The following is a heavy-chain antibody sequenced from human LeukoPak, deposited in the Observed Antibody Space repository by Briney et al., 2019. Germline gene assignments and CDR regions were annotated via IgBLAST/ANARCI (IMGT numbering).Heavy chain of an antibody. J-gene: IGHJ4*02. CDR1: GFTVSSNY. CDR3: ARDYVWGSYRYTFDY. V-gene: IGHV3-66*01. CDR2: NYSGGST. Sequence: GGSLRLSCTASGFTVSSNYMSWVRQAPGKGLEWVSVNYSGGSTYYADSVKGRFTISRDNSKNTLYLQMNSLRAEDTAVYYCARDYVWGSYRYTFDYWGQGTLVTVSS. D-gene: IGHD3-16*02.